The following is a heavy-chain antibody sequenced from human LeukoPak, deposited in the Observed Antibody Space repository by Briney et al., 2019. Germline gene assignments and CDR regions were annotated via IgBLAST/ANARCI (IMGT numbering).Heavy chain of an antibody. CDR2: IYYSGNT. Sequence: SSETLSLTCTVSGGSISSSSYYWGWIRQSPGKGLEWLGSIYYSGNTHYNPSLKSRVTISVDTSKNQFSLKLSSVTAADTAVYYCARDLPDYYDSSGYYLLWGQGTLVTVSS. CDR3: ARDLPDYYDSSGYYLL. J-gene: IGHJ4*02. D-gene: IGHD3-22*01. CDR1: GGSISSSSYY. V-gene: IGHV4-39*07.